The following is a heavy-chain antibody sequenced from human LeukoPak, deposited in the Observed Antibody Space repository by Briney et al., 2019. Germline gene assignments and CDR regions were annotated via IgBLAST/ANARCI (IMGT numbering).Heavy chain of an antibody. Sequence: GGSLRLSCAASGFTFSNYDMHWVRQATGKGLEWVSAIGVAANTFYSGSVKGRFTISRENAENSLYLLMTSLRAEDTAMYYCARQNTPHGNFDYWGQGTLVTVSS. D-gene: IGHD1-26*01. V-gene: IGHV3-13*01. CDR1: GFTFSNYD. J-gene: IGHJ4*02. CDR3: ARQNTPHGNFDY. CDR2: IGVAANT.